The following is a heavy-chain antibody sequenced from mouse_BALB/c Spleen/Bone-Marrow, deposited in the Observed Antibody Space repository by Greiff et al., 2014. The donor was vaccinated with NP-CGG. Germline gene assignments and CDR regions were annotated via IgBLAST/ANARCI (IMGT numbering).Heavy chain of an antibody. CDR2: IDPANGNT. V-gene: IGHV14-3*02. D-gene: IGHD1-1*01. Sequence: EVKLVESGAGLVKPGASVKLSCTASGFNIKDTYMHWVKQRPEQGLEWIGRIDPANGNTKYDPKFQGKATITADTSSNTAYLQLSSLTSEDTAVYYCARYYRYYYAMDYWGQGTSVTVSS. CDR1: GFNIKDTY. J-gene: IGHJ4*01. CDR3: ARYYRYYYAMDY.